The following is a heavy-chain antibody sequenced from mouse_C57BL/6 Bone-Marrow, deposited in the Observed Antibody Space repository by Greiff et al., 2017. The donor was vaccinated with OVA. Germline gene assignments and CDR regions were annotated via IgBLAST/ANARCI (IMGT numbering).Heavy chain of an antibody. V-gene: IGHV10-3*01. CDR1: GFTFNTYA. D-gene: IGHD1-1*01. CDR3: VRWANYYGSRGAMDY. Sequence: DVMLVESGGGLVQPKGSLKLSCAASGFTFNTYAMHWVRQAPGKGLEWVARIRSKSSNYATYYADSVKDRFTISRDDSQSMLYLQMNNLKTEDTAMYYCVRWANYYGSRGAMDYWGQGTSVTVSS. J-gene: IGHJ4*01. CDR2: IRSKSSNYAT.